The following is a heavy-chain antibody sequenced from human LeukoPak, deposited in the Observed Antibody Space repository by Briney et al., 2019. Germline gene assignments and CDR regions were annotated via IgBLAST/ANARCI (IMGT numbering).Heavy chain of an antibody. CDR2: INPSGSST. CDR3: ARSVYYYDSSGYEDFDY. V-gene: IGHV1-46*01. D-gene: IGHD3-22*01. J-gene: IGHJ4*02. CDR1: GYTFTSYY. Sequence: ASVKVSCKASGYTFTSYYMHWVRQAPGQGLEWMGLINPSGSSTSYAQKFQGRVTMTRDTSTSTVYMELSSLRSDDTAVYYCARSVYYYDSSGYEDFDYWGQGTLVTVSS.